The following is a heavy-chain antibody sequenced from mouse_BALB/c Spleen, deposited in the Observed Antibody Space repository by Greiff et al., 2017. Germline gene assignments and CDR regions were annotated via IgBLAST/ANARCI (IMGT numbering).Heavy chain of an antibody. D-gene: IGHD2-4*01. CDR2: IWAGGST. CDR3: ARDFMITGTWFAY. CDR1: GFSLTSYG. J-gene: IGHJ3*01. Sequence: VQLVESGPGLVAPSQSLSITCTVSGFSLTSYGVHWVRQPPGKGLEWLGVIWAGGSTNYNSALMSRLSISKDNSKSQVFLKMNSLQTDDTAMYYCARDFMITGTWFAYWGQGTLVTVSA. V-gene: IGHV2-9*02.